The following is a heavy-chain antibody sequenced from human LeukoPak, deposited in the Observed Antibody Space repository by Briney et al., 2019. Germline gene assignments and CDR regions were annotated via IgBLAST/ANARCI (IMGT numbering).Heavy chain of an antibody. CDR3: ARHRGVVPAASVWFDP. Sequence: GESLKISCKGSGYSFTSYWIGWVRQMPGKGLEWMGIIYPGDSDTRYSPSFQGQVTISADKSISTAYLQWSSLKASDTAMYYCARHRGVVPAASVWFDPWAREPWSPSPQ. V-gene: IGHV5-51*01. D-gene: IGHD2-2*01. J-gene: IGHJ5*02. CDR1: GYSFTSYW. CDR2: IYPGDSDT.